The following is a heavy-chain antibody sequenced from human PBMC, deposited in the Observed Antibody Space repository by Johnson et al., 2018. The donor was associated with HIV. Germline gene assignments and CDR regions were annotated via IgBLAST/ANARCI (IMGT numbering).Heavy chain of an antibody. V-gene: IGHV3-30*02. J-gene: IGHJ3*02. CDR3: AKALGWELSI. Sequence: QVQLVESGGGLVQPGGSLRLSCAASGFAFSNYAMTWVRQAPGKGLEWVAVIWYDGSNKYYADSVKGRFTISRDNSKNTLYLQMNSLRAEDTAVYYCAKALGWELSIWGQGTMVTVSS. D-gene: IGHD1-26*01. CDR1: GFAFSNYA. CDR2: IWYDGSNK.